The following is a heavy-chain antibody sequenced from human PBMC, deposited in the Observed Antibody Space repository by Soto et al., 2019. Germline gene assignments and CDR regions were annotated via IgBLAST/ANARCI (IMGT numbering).Heavy chain of an antibody. J-gene: IGHJ6*02. Sequence: PSETLSLTCTVSGGSISSSSYYWDWIRQPLGKGLEWIGNIYYNGRTYYNPSLRSRVTISVDTSQNQFSLKLSSVTAADTAVYYCARRPKSGSFHYYGVDVWGQGTTVTVSS. CDR3: ARRPKSGSFHYYGVDV. V-gene: IGHV4-39*01. CDR1: GGSISSSSYY. CDR2: IYYNGRT. D-gene: IGHD1-26*01.